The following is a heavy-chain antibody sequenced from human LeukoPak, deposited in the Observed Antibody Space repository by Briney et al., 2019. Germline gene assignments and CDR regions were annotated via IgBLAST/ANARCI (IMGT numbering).Heavy chain of an antibody. V-gene: IGHV3-21*01. D-gene: IGHD3-3*01. CDR2: ITGSSSYV. CDR1: GFTFSSYA. Sequence: GGSLRLSCAASGFTFSSYAMDWVRQAPGKGLEWVSSITGSSSYVYYADSVKGRFTISRDNAKNSLYLQMNSLRAEDTAVYYCARPDNFWSGYSFDSWGQGTLVTVSS. CDR3: ARPDNFWSGYSFDS. J-gene: IGHJ4*02.